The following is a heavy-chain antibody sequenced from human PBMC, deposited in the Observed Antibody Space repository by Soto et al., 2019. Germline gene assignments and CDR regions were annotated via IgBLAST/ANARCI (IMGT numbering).Heavy chain of an antibody. CDR1: GGSISSYY. D-gene: IGHD4-17*01. V-gene: IGHV4-59*01. Sequence: SETLSLTCTVSGGSISSYYWSWIRQPPGKGLEWIGYIYYSGSTNYNPSLKSRVTISVDTSKNQFSLKLSSVTAADTAVYYCARGSYDYGDYWWFDPWGQGTLVTVSS. J-gene: IGHJ5*02. CDR3: ARGSYDYGDYWWFDP. CDR2: IYYSGST.